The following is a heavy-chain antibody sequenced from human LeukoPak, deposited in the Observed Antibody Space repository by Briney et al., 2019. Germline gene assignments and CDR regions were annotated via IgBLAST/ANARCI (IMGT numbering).Heavy chain of an antibody. CDR3: ARGGYYYDSSGYGTRLYNWFDP. Sequence: SETLSLTCTVSGGSISSYYWSWIRQPPGRGLEWIGYIYYSGSTNSNPSLKSRVTISVDTSKNQFSLKLSSVTAADTAVYYCARGGYYYDSSGYGTRLYNWFDPWGQGTLVTVSS. J-gene: IGHJ5*02. CDR1: GGSISSYY. V-gene: IGHV4-59*12. CDR2: IYYSGST. D-gene: IGHD3-22*01.